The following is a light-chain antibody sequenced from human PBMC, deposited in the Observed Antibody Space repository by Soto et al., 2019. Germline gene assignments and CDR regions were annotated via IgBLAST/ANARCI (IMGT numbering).Light chain of an antibody. CDR2: EAS. V-gene: IGKV1-17*03. CDR1: EAIANF. J-gene: IGKJ2*01. CDR3: LQHNTYPYT. Sequence: DIQMTQTPSAMSASVGDRVTITCRASEAIANFLAWFQQEPGKVPKRLIYEASKLQSGVPSRFSGSGSGTEFTLTSSSLQPEDFATYYCLQHNTYPYTFGQGTKLEIK.